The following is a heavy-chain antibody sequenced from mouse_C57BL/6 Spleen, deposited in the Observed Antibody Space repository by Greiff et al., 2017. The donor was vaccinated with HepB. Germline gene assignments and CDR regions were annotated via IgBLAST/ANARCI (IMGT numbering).Heavy chain of an antibody. V-gene: IGHV1-36*01. Sequence: EVQRVESGPVLVKPGPSVKISCKASGFTFTDYYMHWVKQSHGKSLEWIGLVYPYNGGTSYNQKFKGKATLTVDTSSSTAYMELNSLTSEDSAVYYCARGATVVAYYYAMDYWGQGTSVTVSS. CDR3: ARGATVVAYYYAMDY. D-gene: IGHD1-1*01. J-gene: IGHJ4*01. CDR2: VYPYNGGT. CDR1: GFTFTDYY.